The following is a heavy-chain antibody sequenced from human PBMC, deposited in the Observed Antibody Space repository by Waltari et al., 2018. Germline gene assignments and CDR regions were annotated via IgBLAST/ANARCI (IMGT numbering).Heavy chain of an antibody. CDR2: ISYDGSNK. CDR3: ARVAGGYYDSSGYWDY. CDR1: GFTFSSYA. V-gene: IGHV3-30*01. D-gene: IGHD3-22*01. J-gene: IGHJ4*02. Sequence: QVQLVESGGGVVQPGRSLRLSGAASGFTFSSYATRWVRQAPGKGLGWVAVISYDGSNKYYADSVKGRFTISRDNSKNTLYLQMNSLRAEDTAVYYCARVAGGYYDSSGYWDYWGQGTLVTVSS.